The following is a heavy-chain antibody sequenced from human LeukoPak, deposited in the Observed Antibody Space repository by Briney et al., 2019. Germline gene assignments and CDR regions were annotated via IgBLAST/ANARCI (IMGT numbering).Heavy chain of an antibody. D-gene: IGHD3-16*02. V-gene: IGHV1-69*13. CDR3: ARGPSSPELRLGELSLSYDAFDI. Sequence: SVKVSCKASGGTFSSYAISWVLQAPGQGLEWMGGIIPIFGTANYAQKFQGRVTITADESTSTAYMELSSLRSEDTAVYYCARGPSSPELRLGELSLSYDAFDIWGQGTMVTVSS. CDR2: IIPIFGTA. J-gene: IGHJ3*02. CDR1: GGTFSSYA.